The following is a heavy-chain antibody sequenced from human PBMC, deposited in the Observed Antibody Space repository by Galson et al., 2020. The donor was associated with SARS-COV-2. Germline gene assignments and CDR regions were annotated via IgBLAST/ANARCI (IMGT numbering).Heavy chain of an antibody. CDR1: GFSLTTSGLG. J-gene: IGHJ4*02. D-gene: IGHD5-12*01. Sequence: SGPTLVKPTQTLPQTCTFSGFSLTTSGLGVTWIRQPPGKALERLALIAWDDDKYYSTSLRTRLTISRDTSKNQVFLTMTNMDPVDTATYYCARMADGYGGYDYGSSPFDYWGQGTLVTVSS. CDR3: ARMADGYGGYDYGSSPFDY. V-gene: IGHV2-70*01. CDR2: IAWDDDK.